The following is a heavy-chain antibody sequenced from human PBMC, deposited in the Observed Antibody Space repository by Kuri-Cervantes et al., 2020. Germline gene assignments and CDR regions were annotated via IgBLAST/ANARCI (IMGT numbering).Heavy chain of an antibody. CDR2: IYHSGST. J-gene: IGHJ6*02. V-gene: IGHV4-30-2*01. CDR3: ARERVPQRGYSYAYDMDV. Sequence: SETLSLTCTVSGGSISSGGYSWSWIRQPPGKGLEWIGYIYHSGSTYYNPSLKSRVTISVDRSKNQFSLKLSSVTAADTAVYYCARERVPQRGYSYAYDMDVWGQGTTVTVSS. CDR1: GGSISSGGYS. D-gene: IGHD5-18*01.